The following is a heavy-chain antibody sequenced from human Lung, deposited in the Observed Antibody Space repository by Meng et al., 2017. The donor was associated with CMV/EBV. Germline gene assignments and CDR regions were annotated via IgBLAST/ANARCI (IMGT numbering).Heavy chain of an antibody. V-gene: IGHV3-23*01. J-gene: IGHJ5*02. CDR1: GLTFSSHP. CDR2: ISGSGGST. Sequence: GGSLGLXCVASGLTFSSHPMTWVRQAPGKGLEWVSSISGSGGSTYSADSVQGRFTISRDNSKNTLYLQMSALRDEDTALYYCARGGPVAGKNWVDRWRQGTLVTVSS. CDR3: ARGGPVAGKNWVDR. D-gene: IGHD6-19*01.